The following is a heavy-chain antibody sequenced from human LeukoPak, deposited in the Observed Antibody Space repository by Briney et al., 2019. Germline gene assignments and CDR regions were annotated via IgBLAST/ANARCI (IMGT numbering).Heavy chain of an antibody. CDR3: ATRPVTGTPFDY. CDR1: GGSFSGYY. CDR2: INHSGST. D-gene: IGHD6-13*01. Sequence: SETLSLTCAVYGGSFSGYYWSWIRQPPGKGLEWIGEINHSGSTNYNPSLKSRVTISVDTSKNQFFLKLSSVTAADTAVYYCATRPVTGTPFDYWGQGTLVTVSS. V-gene: IGHV4-34*01. J-gene: IGHJ4*02.